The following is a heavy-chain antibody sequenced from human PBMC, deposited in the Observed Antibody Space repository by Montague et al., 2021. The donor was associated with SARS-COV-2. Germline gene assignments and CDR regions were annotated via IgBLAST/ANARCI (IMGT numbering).Heavy chain of an antibody. CDR2: IYYSGST. V-gene: IGHV4-59*01. CDR3: ARVGHRRSGSYYSH. CDR1: GGTISSYY. D-gene: IGHD3-10*01. J-gene: IGHJ4*02. Sequence: SETLSLTCTVSGGTISSYYWSWIRQPPGKGLGWIGYIYYSGSTNYNPSLKSRVTISVDTSKNQFSLKLSSVTAADTVVYYCARVGHRRSGSYYSHWGQGTLASVSS.